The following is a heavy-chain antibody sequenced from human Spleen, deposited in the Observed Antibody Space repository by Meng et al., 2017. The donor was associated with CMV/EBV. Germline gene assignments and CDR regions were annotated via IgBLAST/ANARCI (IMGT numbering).Heavy chain of an antibody. V-gene: IGHV3-23*01. Sequence: CAAYGFNFSNYAMTWVSQAPGKGLEWVAVIIGRGTGTYYADSVKGRFTISRDTSRNTVYLEMNSLRADDSAVYYCAKGRGTDYYAFDYWGQGTLVTVSS. CDR3: AKGRGTDYYAFDY. D-gene: IGHD1-26*01. CDR1: GFNFSNYA. CDR2: IIGRGTGT. J-gene: IGHJ4*02.